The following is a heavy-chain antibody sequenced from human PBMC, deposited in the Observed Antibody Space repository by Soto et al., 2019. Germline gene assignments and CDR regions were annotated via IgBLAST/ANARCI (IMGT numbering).Heavy chain of an antibody. CDR1: GYSFFDYG. Sequence: ASVKVSRTASGYSFFDYGITWMRQAPGQGLEWMGWISTFNGDTNYAQQFQGRVTLTTDASTSTGYLVLGSLISDDTAVYYCAREEEGLMPTIDQWGQGTLFIVSS. CDR3: AREEEGLMPTIDQ. J-gene: IGHJ4*02. D-gene: IGHD5-12*01. CDR2: ISTFNGDT. V-gene: IGHV1-18*01.